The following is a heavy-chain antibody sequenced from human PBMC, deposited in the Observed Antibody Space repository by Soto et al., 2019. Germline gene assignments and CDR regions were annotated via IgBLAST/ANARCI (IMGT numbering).Heavy chain of an antibody. D-gene: IGHD3-22*01. Sequence: SVKVSCKASGGTFSSYAISWVRQAPGQGLEWMGGIIPIFGTANYAQKFQGRVTITADESTGTAYMELSSLRSEDTAVYYCASPYSRCHSSGYYYCWFDPWGQGTLVTVSS. CDR3: ASPYSRCHSSGYYYCWFDP. J-gene: IGHJ5*02. CDR2: IIPIFGTA. V-gene: IGHV1-69*13. CDR1: GGTFSSYA.